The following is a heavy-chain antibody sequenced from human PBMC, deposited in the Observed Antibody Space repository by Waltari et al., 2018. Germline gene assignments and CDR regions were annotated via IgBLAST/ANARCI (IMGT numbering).Heavy chain of an antibody. CDR1: GFTFSTHW. CDR3: ARGVEYSSSH. J-gene: IGHJ4*02. CDR2: IKQDGSEK. V-gene: IGHV3-7*04. Sequence: EVQLVESGGGLVQPGGSLRLSCAASGFTFSTHWMSWVRQAPGKGLEWVANIKQDGSEKYYVDSVKGRFTISRDNAKNSLYLQMNSLRAEDTAVYYCARGVEYSSSHWGQGTLVTVSS. D-gene: IGHD6-6*01.